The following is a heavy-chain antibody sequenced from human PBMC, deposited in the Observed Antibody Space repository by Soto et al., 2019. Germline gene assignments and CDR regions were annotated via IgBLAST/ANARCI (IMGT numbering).Heavy chain of an antibody. CDR3: AKRGGYAISFYDS. D-gene: IGHD3-16*01. Sequence: PGGSLRLSCAGTGFNFGGYAMSWVRQAPGKGLEWVSTLSGDGSRAYYADSVRGRFTVSRDNSKSTLYLRMNSLRADDTAIYYCAKRGGYAISFYDSWGQGTLVTAPQ. CDR2: LSGDGSRA. J-gene: IGHJ4*02. V-gene: IGHV3-23*01. CDR1: GFNFGGYA.